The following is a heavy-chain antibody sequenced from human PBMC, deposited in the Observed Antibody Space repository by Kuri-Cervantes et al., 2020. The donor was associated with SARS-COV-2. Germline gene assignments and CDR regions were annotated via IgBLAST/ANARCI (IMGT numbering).Heavy chain of an antibody. CDR1: GFTFSSYG. CDR2: IRYDGSNK. D-gene: IGHD6-19*01. V-gene: IGHV3-30*02. J-gene: IGHJ3*02. CDR3: ARAPSGPYSVAGHAFDI. Sequence: LSLTCAASGFTFSSYGMHWVRQAPGKGLEWVAFIRYDGSNKYYADSVKGRFTISRDNSKNTLYLQMNSLRAEDTAVYYCARAPSGPYSVAGHAFDIWGQGTMVTVSS.